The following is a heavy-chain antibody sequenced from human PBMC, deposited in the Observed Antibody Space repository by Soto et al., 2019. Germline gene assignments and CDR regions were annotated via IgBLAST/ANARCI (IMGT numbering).Heavy chain of an antibody. CDR1: GYSFTAYA. J-gene: IGHJ5*02. Sequence: ASVKVSCKASGYSFTAYAIHWVRQAPGQRLEWMGWINAADGKTKYSQRFQGRATITRDTSASTVYMGLSSLRSEDTAVYYCAGLPFIPAAITWFDPWGQGTPVTVSS. CDR3: AGLPFIPAAITWFDP. CDR2: INAADGKT. D-gene: IGHD2-2*01. V-gene: IGHV1-3*01.